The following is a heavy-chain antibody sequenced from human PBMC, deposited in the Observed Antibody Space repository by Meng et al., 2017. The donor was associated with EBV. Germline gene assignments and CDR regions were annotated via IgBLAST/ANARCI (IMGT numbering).Heavy chain of an antibody. D-gene: IGHD2-2*01. V-gene: IGHV4-61*01. CDR2: IYDGGTT. J-gene: IGHJ4*02. CDR1: GASVSGGTFH. Sequence: QVQLRGSGPGLVKPSEPLSLTCTVSGASVSGGTFHWSWIRQPPGKELQWIGYIYDGGTTIYNPSLKSRVTIFLDTSRNQFSLGLRSVTTADTAVYYCAKSSSSTPGVVDSWGQGTLVTVSS. CDR3: AKSSSSTPGVVDS.